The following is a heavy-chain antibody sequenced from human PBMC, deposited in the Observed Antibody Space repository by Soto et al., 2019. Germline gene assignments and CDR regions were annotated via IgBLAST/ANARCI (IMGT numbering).Heavy chain of an antibody. CDR2: IYYSGST. V-gene: IGHV4-31*03. CDR1: GGSISSGGYY. J-gene: IGHJ3*02. Sequence: SETLSLTCTVSGGSISSGGYYWSWIRQHPGKGLEWIGYIYYSGSTYYNPSLKSRVTISVDTSKNQFSLKLSSVTAAATAVYYCARDRGDYIWGSYRLKTAFDIWGQGTMVTVSS. D-gene: IGHD3-16*02. CDR3: ARDRGDYIWGSYRLKTAFDI.